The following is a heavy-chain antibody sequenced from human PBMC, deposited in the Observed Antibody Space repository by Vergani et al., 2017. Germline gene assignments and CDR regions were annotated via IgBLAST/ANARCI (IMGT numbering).Heavy chain of an antibody. J-gene: IGHJ4*02. V-gene: IGHV3-73*02. CDR1: GFTFSGSA. CDR3: THALNYYGSG. CDR2: IRSKANSYAT. D-gene: IGHD3-10*01. Sequence: EVQLVESGGGLVQPGGSLKLSCAASGFTFSGSAMHWVRQASGKGLEWVGRIRSKANSYATAYAASVKGRFTISRDDSKNTAYLQMNSLKTEDTAVYYCTHALNYYGSGWGQGTLVTVSS.